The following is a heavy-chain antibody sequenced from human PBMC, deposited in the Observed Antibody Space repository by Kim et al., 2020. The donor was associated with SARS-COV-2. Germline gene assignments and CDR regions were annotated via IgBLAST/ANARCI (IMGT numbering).Heavy chain of an antibody. CDR3: ARDGPRYSSDYCAFDI. J-gene: IGHJ3*02. D-gene: IGHD3-22*01. Sequence: KLQGRVTITADESTSTAYMELSSLRSEETAVYYCARDGPRYSSDYCAFDIWGQGTMVTVSS. V-gene: IGHV1-69*01.